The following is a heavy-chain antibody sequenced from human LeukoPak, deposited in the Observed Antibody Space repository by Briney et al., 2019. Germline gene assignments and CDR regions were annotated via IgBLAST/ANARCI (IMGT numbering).Heavy chain of an antibody. D-gene: IGHD2-2*01. J-gene: IGHJ6*02. Sequence: SETLSLTCTVSGGSISSYYWSWIRQPPGKGLEWIGYIYYSGSTNYNPSLKSQVTISVDTSKNQFSLKLSSVTAADTAVYYCARERAQPLFYGMDVWGQGTTVTVSS. CDR1: GGSISSYY. CDR2: IYYSGST. V-gene: IGHV4-59*01. CDR3: ARERAQPLFYGMDV.